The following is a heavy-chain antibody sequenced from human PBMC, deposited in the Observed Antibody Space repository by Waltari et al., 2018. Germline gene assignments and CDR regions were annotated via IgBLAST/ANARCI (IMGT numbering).Heavy chain of an antibody. D-gene: IGHD6-19*01. V-gene: IGHV4-39*01. J-gene: IGHJ4*02. CDR1: GGSISSSSYY. CDR3: ARGVTGRKYYFDY. CDR2: IYYSGGT. Sequence: QLQLQESGPGLVKPSETLSLTCTVSGGSISSSSYYWGWIRQPPGKGLEWSGSIYYSGGTSYNPSLKSRVTISVDTSKNQFSLKLSSVTAADTAVYYCARGVTGRKYYFDYWGQGTLVTVSS.